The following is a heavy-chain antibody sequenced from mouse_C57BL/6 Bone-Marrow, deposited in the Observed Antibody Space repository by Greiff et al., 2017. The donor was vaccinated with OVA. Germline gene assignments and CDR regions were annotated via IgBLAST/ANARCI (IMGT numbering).Heavy chain of an antibody. V-gene: IGHV2-2*01. Sequence: VKLQESGPGLVQPSQSLSITCTVSGFSLTSYGVHWVRQSPGKGLEWLGVIWRGGSTDYNAAFISRLSISKDNSKSQVFFKMNSLQADDTAIYYCARIRGPFAYWGQGTLVTVSA. CDR1: GFSLTSYG. D-gene: IGHD1-1*01. CDR2: IWRGGST. CDR3: ARIRGPFAY. J-gene: IGHJ3*01.